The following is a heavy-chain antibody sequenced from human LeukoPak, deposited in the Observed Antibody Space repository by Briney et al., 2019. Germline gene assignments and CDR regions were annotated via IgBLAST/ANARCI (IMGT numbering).Heavy chain of an antibody. CDR2: IYYSGST. D-gene: IGHD3-10*01. Sequence: PSETLSLTCTVSGGSISSGGYYWSWIRQHPGKGLEWIGYIYYSGSTYYNPSLKSRVTISVDTSKNQFSLKLSSVTAADTAVYYCARALRAIFGSGSYIPREWGQGTLVTVSS. CDR3: ARALRAIFGSGSYIPRE. CDR1: GGSISSGGYY. J-gene: IGHJ4*02. V-gene: IGHV4-31*03.